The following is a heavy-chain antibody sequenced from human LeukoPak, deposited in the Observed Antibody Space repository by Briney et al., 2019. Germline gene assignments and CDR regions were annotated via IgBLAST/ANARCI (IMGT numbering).Heavy chain of an antibody. V-gene: IGHV4-39*01. CDR2: IYYSGST. D-gene: IGHD1-26*01. CDR3: ARQGSGNYLSPVNY. Sequence: PSETLSLTCTVSGGSISSDSHYWGWIRQPPGKGLEWNGTIYYSGSTYYNPSLKSRVTISVDTSKNQFSLKLSSVTAADTAVYYCARQGSGNYLSPVNYWGQGTLVTVSS. J-gene: IGHJ4*02. CDR1: GGSISSDSHY.